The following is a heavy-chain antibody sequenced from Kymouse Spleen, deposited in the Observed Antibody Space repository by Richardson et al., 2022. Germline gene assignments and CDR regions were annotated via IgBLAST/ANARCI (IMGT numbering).Heavy chain of an antibody. CDR2: ISGSGGST. D-gene: IGHD3-3*01. J-gene: IGHJ5*02. CDR1: GFTFSSYA. V-gene: IGHV3-23*04. Sequence: EVQLVESGGGLVQPGGSLRLSCAASGFTFSSYAMSWVRQAPGKGLEWVSAISGSGGSTYYADSVKGRFTISRDNSKNTLYLQMNSLRAEDTAVYYCAKGVLRFLEWLLDNWFDPWGQGTLVTVSS. CDR3: AKGVLRFLEWLLDNWFDP.